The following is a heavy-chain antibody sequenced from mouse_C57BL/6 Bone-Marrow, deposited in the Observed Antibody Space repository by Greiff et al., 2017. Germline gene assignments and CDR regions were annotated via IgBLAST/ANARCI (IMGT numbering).Heavy chain of an antibody. CDR1: GFPLTSYG. D-gene: IGHD1-1*01. CDR3: AKGNCYDSSFFNY. J-gene: IGHJ2*01. CDR2: IWTGGST. Sequence: QVQLKQSGPGLVQPSQSLSIICTVPGFPLTSYGVHWVRQSPGQGLEWLGVIWTGGSTEYHAVFMFRLGVSKDNSKSQVFYNMNSLQADDTAIYCCAKGNCYDSSFFNYWGQGTTLTVSS. V-gene: IGHV2-5*01.